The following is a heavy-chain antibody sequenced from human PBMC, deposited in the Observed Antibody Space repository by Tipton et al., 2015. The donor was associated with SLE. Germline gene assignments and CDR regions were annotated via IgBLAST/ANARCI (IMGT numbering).Heavy chain of an antibody. J-gene: IGHJ4*02. CDR2: IDPSGGTT. CDR3: ARGLWSQRLGGY. CDR1: GYTFAGYY. Sequence: QSGPEVKKPGASVKVSCKASGYTFAGYYMHWVRQAPGEGLEWMGTIDPSGGTTTYAQKFQGRVTMTGDTSTSTVYMGLSSLRSEDTAVYYCARGLWSQRLGGYWGQGTLVTVSS. D-gene: IGHD6-25*01. V-gene: IGHV1-46*01.